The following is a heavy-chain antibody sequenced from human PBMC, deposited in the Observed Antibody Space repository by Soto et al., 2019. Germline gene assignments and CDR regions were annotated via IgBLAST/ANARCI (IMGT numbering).Heavy chain of an antibody. V-gene: IGHV4-30-4*01. J-gene: IGHJ4*02. Sequence: QVQLQESGPGLVKPSQTLSLTCTVSGGSISSGDYYWSWIRQPPGKGLEWIGYIYYSGSTYYNPSLKSRVTISVDTSKNQFSLKLSSVTAADTAVYYCARGSYSSGWHGTQLVPATETSFDYWGQGTLVTVSS. CDR2: IYYSGST. CDR1: GGSISSGDYY. CDR3: ARGSYSSGWHGTQLVPATETSFDY. D-gene: IGHD6-19*01.